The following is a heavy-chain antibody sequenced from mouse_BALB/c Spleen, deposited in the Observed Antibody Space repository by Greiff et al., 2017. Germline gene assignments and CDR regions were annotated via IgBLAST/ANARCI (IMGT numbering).Heavy chain of an antibody. CDR3: ARQITTGWRGYFDY. V-gene: IGHV5-12-1*01. D-gene: IGHD1-1*01. CDR2: ISSGGGST. Sequence: EVKLMESGGGLVKPGGSLKLSCAASGFAFSSYDMSWVRQTPEKRLEWVAYISSGGGSTYYPDTVKGRFTISRDNAKNTLYLQMSSLKSEDTAMYYCARQITTGWRGYFDYWGQGTTLTVSS. CDR1: GFAFSSYD. J-gene: IGHJ2*01.